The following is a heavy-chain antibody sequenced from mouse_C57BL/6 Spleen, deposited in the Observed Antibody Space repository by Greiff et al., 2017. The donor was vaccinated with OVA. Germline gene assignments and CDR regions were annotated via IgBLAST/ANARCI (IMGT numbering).Heavy chain of an antibody. J-gene: IGHJ2*01. CDR3: ARASYGNGFDY. V-gene: IGHV1-64*01. CDR1: GYTFTSYW. Sequence: QVQLQQPGAELVKPGASVKLSCKASGYTFTSYWMHWVKQRPGQGLEWIGMIHPNSGGTNYNEKFKSKATLTVDKSSSTAYMQLSSLTSEDSAVYYYARASYGNGFDYWGQGTTLTVSA. D-gene: IGHD2-10*01. CDR2: IHPNSGGT.